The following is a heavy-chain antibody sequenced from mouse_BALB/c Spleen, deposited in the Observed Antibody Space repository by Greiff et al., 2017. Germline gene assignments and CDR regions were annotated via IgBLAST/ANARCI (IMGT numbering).Heavy chain of an antibody. Sequence: EVKLMESGGGLVQPGGSRKLSCAASGFTFSSFGMHWVRQAPEKGLEWVAYISSGSSTIYYADTVKGRFTISRDNPKNTLFLQMTSLRSEDTAMYYCARGIYGNYDWFAYWGQGTLVTVSA. D-gene: IGHD2-1*01. CDR2: ISSGSSTI. V-gene: IGHV5-17*02. CDR3: ARGIYGNYDWFAY. J-gene: IGHJ3*01. CDR1: GFTFSSFG.